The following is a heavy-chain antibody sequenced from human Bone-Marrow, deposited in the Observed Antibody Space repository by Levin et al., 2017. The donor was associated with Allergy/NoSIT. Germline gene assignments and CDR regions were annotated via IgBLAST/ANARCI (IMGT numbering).Heavy chain of an antibody. CDR2: VYPDDSDT. D-gene: IGHD1-26*01. J-gene: IGHJ3*01. V-gene: IGHV5-51*01. Sequence: KVSCKGSGYSFSSQWIAWVRQKPGKGLEWMGIVYPDDSDTIYSPSFQGQVTFSADKSTNTAHLHWSSLKAADTAIYFCARKMGPTPAFDLWGQGTMVTVSS. CDR3: ARKMGPTPAFDL. CDR1: GYSFSSQW.